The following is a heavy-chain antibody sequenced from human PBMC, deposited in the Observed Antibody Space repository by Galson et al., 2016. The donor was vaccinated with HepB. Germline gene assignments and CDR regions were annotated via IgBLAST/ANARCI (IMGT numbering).Heavy chain of an antibody. J-gene: IGHJ4*02. D-gene: IGHD5-24*01. Sequence: SLRLSCAASGYIFRTYPMHWVRQAPGKGPEWVAVISSDGSNEWYADSVKGRFTISRDNSQNTLSLQMSSLRPEDTAAYYCAREAERWNYLDYWGQGALVTVSS. V-gene: IGHV3-30*04. CDR2: ISSDGSNE. CDR1: GYIFRTYP. CDR3: AREAERWNYLDY.